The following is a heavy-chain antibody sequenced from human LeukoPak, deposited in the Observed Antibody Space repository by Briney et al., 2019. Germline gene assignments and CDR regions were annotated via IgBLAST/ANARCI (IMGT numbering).Heavy chain of an antibody. CDR3: TTDHRVTYSFDS. V-gene: IGHV3-15*01. J-gene: IGHJ4*02. Sequence: PGGSLRLSCAASGFTFSNAWMSWVRQAPGKGLEWVGRIKSKTDGGTTDDGGSVQGRFLISRDDSKNTLYVQMNNLKTEDTAVYYCTTDHRVTYSFDSWGQGTLVSVSS. D-gene: IGHD1-26*01. CDR2: IKSKTDGGTT. CDR1: GFTFSNAW.